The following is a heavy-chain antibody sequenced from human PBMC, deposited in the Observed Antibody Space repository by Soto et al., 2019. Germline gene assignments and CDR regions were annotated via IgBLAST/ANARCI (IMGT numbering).Heavy chain of an antibody. V-gene: IGHV1-69*13. CDR2: SIPIFGTA. D-gene: IGHD5-12*01. CDR1: GGTFNNYP. CDR3: ARGRGYSGDDHYYYFDMDV. J-gene: IGHJ6*02. Sequence: ASVKVSCKASGGTFNNYPITWVRQAPGQGLEWMGGSIPIFGTANYAQKFQGRVTISVDESTSTAYMELSSLRSEDTAVYYCARGRGYSGDDHYYYFDMDVWGQGTTVTVSS.